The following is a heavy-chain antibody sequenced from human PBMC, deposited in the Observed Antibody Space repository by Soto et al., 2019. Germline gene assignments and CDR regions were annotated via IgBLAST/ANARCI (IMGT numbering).Heavy chain of an antibody. CDR1: GFTFGDYY. D-gene: IGHD2-15*01. Sequence: PGGSLILSCAASGFTFGDYYMSWIRQAPGKGLEWVSYISSSGSTIYYADSVKGRFTISRDNAKNSLYLQMNSLRAEDTAVYYCARFVERGRNWFDPWGQGTLVTVSS. J-gene: IGHJ5*02. CDR3: ARFVERGRNWFDP. V-gene: IGHV3-11*01. CDR2: ISSSGSTI.